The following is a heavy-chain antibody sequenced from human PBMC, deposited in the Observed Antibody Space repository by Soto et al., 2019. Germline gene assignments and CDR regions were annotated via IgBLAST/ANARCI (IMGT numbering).Heavy chain of an antibody. D-gene: IGHD3-22*01. J-gene: IGHJ4*02. V-gene: IGHV5-10-1*01. CDR1: GYSFAGYW. Sequence: GESLKISCKGSGYSFAGYWITWVRQKPGKGLEWMGRIDPSDSQTYYSPSFRGHVTISATKSITTVFLQWSSLRASDTAMYYCARQIYDSDTGPNFQYYFESWGQGAPVTVSS. CDR2: IDPSDSQT. CDR3: ARQIYDSDTGPNFQYYFES.